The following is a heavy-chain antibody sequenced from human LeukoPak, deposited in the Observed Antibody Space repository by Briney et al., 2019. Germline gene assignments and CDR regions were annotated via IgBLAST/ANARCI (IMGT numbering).Heavy chain of an antibody. J-gene: IGHJ4*02. CDR3: ARVVVGGYVDY. CDR1: GVSISSGGYY. CDR2: IYYSGST. V-gene: IGHV4-31*03. D-gene: IGHD3-22*01. Sequence: PSQTLSLTCTVSGVSISSGGYYWSWIRQHPGRGLEWIGYIYYSGSTYYNPSLKSRVTISVDTSKNQFSLKLSSVTAADTAVYYCARVVVGGYVDYWGQGTLVTVSS.